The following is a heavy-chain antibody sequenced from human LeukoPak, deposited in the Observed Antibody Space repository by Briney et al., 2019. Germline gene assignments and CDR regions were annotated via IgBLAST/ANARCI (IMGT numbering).Heavy chain of an antibody. Sequence: PSETLSLTCAVSGYSISSGYYWGWIRQPPGKGLEWIGSIYYTGRTYYNPSLKSRVTISVDTSKNQFSLKLSSVTAADTAVYYCARHGYNSHSPNWFDPWGQGTLATVSS. CDR2: IYYTGRT. CDR1: GYSISSGYY. V-gene: IGHV4-38-2*01. J-gene: IGHJ5*02. CDR3: ARHGYNSHSPNWFDP. D-gene: IGHD5-24*01.